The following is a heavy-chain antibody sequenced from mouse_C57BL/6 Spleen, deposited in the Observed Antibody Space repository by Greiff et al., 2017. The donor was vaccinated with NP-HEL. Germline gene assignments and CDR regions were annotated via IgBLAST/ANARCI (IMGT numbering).Heavy chain of an antibody. V-gene: IGHV5-17*01. CDR2: ISSGSSTI. D-gene: IGHD2-5*01. CDR3: ARTDYSNYVAY. J-gene: IGHJ3*01. CDR1: GFTFSDYG. Sequence: VQLKESGGGLVKPGGSLKLSCAASGFTFSDYGMHWVRQAPEKGLEWVAYISSGSSTIYYADTVKGRFTISRDNAKNTLFLQMTSLRSEDTAMYYCARTDYSNYVAYWGQGTLVTVSA.